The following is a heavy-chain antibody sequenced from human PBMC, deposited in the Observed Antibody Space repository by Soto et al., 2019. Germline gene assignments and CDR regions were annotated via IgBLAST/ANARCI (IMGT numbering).Heavy chain of an antibody. CDR3: ARAARNSRFDR. Sequence: PSETLSLTCTVSSGSISSGIWWNWVRQPPGKGLEWIGEIYHSGNTNYNPSLKSRLTMSVDESKNQFFLSLYSVTAADTAVYYCARAARNSRFDRWGRGGLVTVSS. V-gene: IGHV4-4*02. D-gene: IGHD6-6*01. J-gene: IGHJ4*02. CDR2: IYHSGNT. CDR1: SGSISSGIW.